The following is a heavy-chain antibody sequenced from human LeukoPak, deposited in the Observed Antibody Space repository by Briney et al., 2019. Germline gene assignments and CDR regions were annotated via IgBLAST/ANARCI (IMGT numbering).Heavy chain of an antibody. J-gene: IGHJ6*02. CDR2: IIPALNIT. CDR3: ARDQGLTAPPPYGLDV. CDR1: GGTFSSSA. V-gene: IGHV1-69*04. Sequence: SVKVSCKTSGGTFSSSAITWVRQAPGQGLEWMGRIIPALNITSYAQKFKGRVTITADTSTSTAYMELSSLRSEETAVYYCARDQGLTAPPPYGLDVWGQGTTVTVSS. D-gene: IGHD5-18*01.